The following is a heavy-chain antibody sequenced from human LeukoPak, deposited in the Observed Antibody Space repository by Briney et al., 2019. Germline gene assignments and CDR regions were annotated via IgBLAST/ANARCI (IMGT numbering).Heavy chain of an antibody. CDR1: GFTFSSYW. J-gene: IGHJ6*03. D-gene: IGHD3-22*01. CDR2: IKQNGSEK. CDR3: ASKPAPPGEDGSGYYGYMDV. Sequence: GGSLRLSCAASGFTFSSYWMSWVRQAPGKGLEGVANIKQNGSEKYYVDSVKGRFTISGDNAKNSLYLQMNSLRAEDTAVYYCASKPAPPGEDGSGYYGYMDVWGKGTTVTVSS. V-gene: IGHV3-7*01.